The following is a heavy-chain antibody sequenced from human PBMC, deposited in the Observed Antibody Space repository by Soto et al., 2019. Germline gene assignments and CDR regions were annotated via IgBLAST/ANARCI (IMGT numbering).Heavy chain of an antibody. D-gene: IGHD6-6*01. CDR2: INHSGST. CDR1: GGSFSGYY. Sequence: QVQLQQWGAGLLKPSETLSLTCAVYGGSFSGYYWSWIRQPPGKGLEWIGEINHSGSTNYNPSLKSRVTKSVDTSKNQFSLKLSSVTAADTAVYYCARGPRPWFDPWGQGTLVTVSS. J-gene: IGHJ5*02. CDR3: ARGPRPWFDP. V-gene: IGHV4-34*01.